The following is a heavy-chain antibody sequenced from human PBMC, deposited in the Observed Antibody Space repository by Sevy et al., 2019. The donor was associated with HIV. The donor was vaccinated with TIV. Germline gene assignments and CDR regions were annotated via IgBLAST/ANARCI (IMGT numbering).Heavy chain of an antibody. J-gene: IGHJ3*02. D-gene: IGHD2-2*01. V-gene: IGHV3-30*03. CDR2: ISSDGSNE. CDR1: GFTFRTYG. CDR3: AIYCLTSTCYSSYEI. Sequence: GGSLRLSCAASGFTFRTYGMQWVRQAPGKGPEWVALISSDGSNEYYADSVRDRFTISRDNSKNTLFLQMNSLSPEDTAVYYCAIYCLTSTCYSSYEIWGQGTMLTVSS.